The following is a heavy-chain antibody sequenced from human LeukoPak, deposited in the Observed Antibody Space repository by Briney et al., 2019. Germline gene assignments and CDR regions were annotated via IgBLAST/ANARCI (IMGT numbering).Heavy chain of an antibody. D-gene: IGHD2-2*01. CDR2: ISGSGGST. CDR3: ARVAPIVVPAAMMGNWFDP. V-gene: IGHV3-23*01. J-gene: IGHJ5*02. Sequence: GGSLRLSCAASGFTFSSYAMSWVRQAPGKGLEWVSAISGSGGSTYYADSVKGRFTISRDNSKNTLYLQMNSLRAEDTAVYYCARVAPIVVPAAMMGNWFDPWGQGTLVTVSS. CDR1: GFTFSSYA.